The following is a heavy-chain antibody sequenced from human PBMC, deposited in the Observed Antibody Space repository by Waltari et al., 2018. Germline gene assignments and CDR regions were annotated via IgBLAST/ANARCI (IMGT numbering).Heavy chain of an antibody. V-gene: IGHV3-74*01. D-gene: IGHD4-17*01. CDR2: INSDGSST. CDR3: ARDHRATVLGGYFDY. CDR1: GFTFRSYW. Sequence: EVQLVESGGGLVQPGGSLRLACAASGFTFRSYWMHWVRQAPGKGLVWVSRINSDGSSTSYADSVKGRFTISRDNAKNTLYLQMNSLRAEDTAVYYCARDHRATVLGGYFDYWGQGTLVTVSS. J-gene: IGHJ4*02.